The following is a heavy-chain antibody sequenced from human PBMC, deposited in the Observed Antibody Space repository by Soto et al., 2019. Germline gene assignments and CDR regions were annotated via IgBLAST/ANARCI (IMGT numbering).Heavy chain of an antibody. D-gene: IGHD5-18*01. CDR1: GGTFSSYA. CDR2: IIPIFGTA. V-gene: IGHV1-69*13. Sequence: GASVKVSCKASGGTFSSYAISWVRQAPGQGLEWMGGIIPIFGTANYAQKFQGRVTITADESTSTAYMELSSLRSEDTAVYYCASPVDTAMVLLRDYGMDVWGQGTTVTVSS. J-gene: IGHJ6*02. CDR3: ASPVDTAMVLLRDYGMDV.